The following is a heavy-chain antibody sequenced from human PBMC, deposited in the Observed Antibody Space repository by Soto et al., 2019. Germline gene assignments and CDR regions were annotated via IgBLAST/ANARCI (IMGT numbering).Heavy chain of an antibody. V-gene: IGHV4-59*01. CDR2: IYYSGST. D-gene: IGHD3-10*01. Sequence: SQTRSLTCTGSGGSISSYYWSWIPQPPGKGLEWIGYIYYSGSTNYNPSLKSRVTISVDTSKNQFSLKLSSVTAADTAVYYCSLYGSGSYPRFDPSCQGTLVSGS. CDR1: GGSISSYY. J-gene: IGHJ5*02. CDR3: SLYGSGSYPRFDP.